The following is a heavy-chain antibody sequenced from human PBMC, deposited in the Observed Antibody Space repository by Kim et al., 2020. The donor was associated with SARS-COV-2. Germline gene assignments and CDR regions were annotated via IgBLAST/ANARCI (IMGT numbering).Heavy chain of an antibody. CDR1: GGSISSSSEYY. J-gene: IGHJ3*02. CDR2: TSYSGSA. CDR3: ARHFDYPRAFDI. D-gene: IGHD4-17*01. Sequence: SETLSLTCSASGGSISSSSEYYWGWIRHPPGKGLEWIGSTSYSGSATYNPSLRSRVTISVDTSKNHFSLKLTSVTAADTPVYYCARHFDYPRAFDIWGQGTMVTVSS. V-gene: IGHV4-39*01.